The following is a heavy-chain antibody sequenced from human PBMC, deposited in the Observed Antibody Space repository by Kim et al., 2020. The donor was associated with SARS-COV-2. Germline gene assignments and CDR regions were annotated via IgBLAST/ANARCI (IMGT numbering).Heavy chain of an antibody. D-gene: IGHD6-19*01. CDR3: AREVGRKWLVESYFDY. V-gene: IGHV1-18*01. Sequence: ASVKVSCKASGYTFTSYGISWVRQAPGQGLEWMGWISAYNGNTNYAQKLQGRVTMTTDTSTSTAYMELRSLRSDDTAVYYCAREVGRKWLVESYFDYWGQGTLVTVSS. CDR1: GYTFTSYG. CDR2: ISAYNGNT. J-gene: IGHJ4*02.